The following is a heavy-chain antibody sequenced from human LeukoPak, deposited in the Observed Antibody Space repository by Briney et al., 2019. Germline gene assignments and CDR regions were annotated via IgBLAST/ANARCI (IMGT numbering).Heavy chain of an antibody. CDR2: ISGSGGST. CDR3: ATGAYCDH. Sequence: GGSLRLSCAASGFTFSSYAMSWVRQAPGKGLEWVSAISGSGGSTYYADSVKGRFTISRDNSENTLYLQMNGLRAEDTAIYFCATGAYCDHWGQGTLVTVSS. J-gene: IGHJ4*02. V-gene: IGHV3-23*01. CDR1: GFTFSSYA.